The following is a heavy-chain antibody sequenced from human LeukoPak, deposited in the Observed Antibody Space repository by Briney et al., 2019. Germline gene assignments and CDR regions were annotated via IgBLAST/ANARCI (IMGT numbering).Heavy chain of an antibody. CDR3: AKGRDCSGGSCYLNWFDP. Sequence: PGGSLRLSCAASGFTFSSYGMHWVRQAPGKGLEWVAVISYDGSNKYYADSVKGRFTISRDNSKNTLYLQMNSLRAEDTAVYYCAKGRDCSGGSCYLNWFDPWGQGTLVTVSS. D-gene: IGHD2-15*01. CDR1: GFTFSSYG. CDR2: ISYDGSNK. V-gene: IGHV3-30*18. J-gene: IGHJ5*02.